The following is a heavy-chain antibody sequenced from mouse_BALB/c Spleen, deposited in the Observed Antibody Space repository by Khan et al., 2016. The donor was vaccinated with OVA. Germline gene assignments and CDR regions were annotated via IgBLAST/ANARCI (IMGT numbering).Heavy chain of an antibody. V-gene: IGHV5-9-3*01. CDR3: ARSLVDYYAMDY. CDR1: GFTFSSFA. D-gene: IGHD2-2*01. J-gene: IGHJ4*01. CDR2: ISSGGHYT. Sequence: EVQLQESGGGVVKPGGSLKLSCSASGFTFSSFAMSWVRQTPEKRLEWVATISSGGHYTFYPDSVKGRFTISSDNARKTLYLQMRSLSPEDTAMYYCARSLVDYYAMDYWGQGTSVTVSS.